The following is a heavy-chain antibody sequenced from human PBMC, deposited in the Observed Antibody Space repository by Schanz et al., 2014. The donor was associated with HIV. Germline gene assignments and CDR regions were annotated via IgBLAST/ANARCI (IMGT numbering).Heavy chain of an antibody. CDR2: IWYDGSNK. CDR1: GFTFNSYG. V-gene: IGHV3-33*01. CDR3: ARDGARTSHWGF. Sequence: QVQLVESGGGVVQPGRSLRLSCAASGFTFNSYGMHWVRQAPGKGLEWVAAIWYDGSNKFYADSVKGRFTISRDNSKNTLYLQMNNLRAEDTAVYGCARDGARTSHWGFWGQGTLVTVSS. J-gene: IGHJ4*02. D-gene: IGHD2-2*01.